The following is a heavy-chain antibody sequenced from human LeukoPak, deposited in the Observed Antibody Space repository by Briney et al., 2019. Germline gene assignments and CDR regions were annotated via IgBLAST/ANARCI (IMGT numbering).Heavy chain of an antibody. V-gene: IGHV3-9*03. CDR1: GFTFDDYA. J-gene: IGHJ4*02. D-gene: IGHD3-10*01. Sequence: GGSLRLSCAASGFTFDDYAMHWVRQAPGKGLEWVSGISWNSGSIGYADSVKGRFTISRDNAKNSLYLQMNSLRAEDMAVYYCAKVISPSGSYYNMFDYWGQGTLVTVSS. CDR3: AKVISPSGSYYNMFDY. CDR2: ISWNSGSI.